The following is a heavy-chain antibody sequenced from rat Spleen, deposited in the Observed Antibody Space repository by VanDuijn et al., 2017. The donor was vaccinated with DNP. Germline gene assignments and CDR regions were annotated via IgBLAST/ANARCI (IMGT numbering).Heavy chain of an antibody. Sequence: EVQLVESGGGLVQPGSSLKLSCAASGFTFSNYYMAWVRQAPKKGMEWVATISTSGSRAYYPDSVKGRFTISRDDAKSSLYLQMNSLKSEDTATYYCARSRLPGYYPFACWGQGTLVTVSS. V-gene: IGHV5-25*01. CDR3: ARSRLPGYYPFAC. D-gene: IGHD1-4*01. CDR2: ISTSGSRA. J-gene: IGHJ3*01. CDR1: GFTFSNYY.